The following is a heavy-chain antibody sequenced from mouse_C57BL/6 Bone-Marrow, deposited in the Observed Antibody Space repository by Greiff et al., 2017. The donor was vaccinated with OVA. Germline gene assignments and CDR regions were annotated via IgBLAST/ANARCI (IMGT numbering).Heavy chain of an antibody. V-gene: IGHV1-69*01. CDR2: IDPSDSYT. Sequence: QVQLQQPGAELVMPGASVKLSCKASGYTFTSYWMHWVKQRPGQGLEWIGEIDPSDSYTNYNQKFKGKSTLTVDKSSSTAYMQLSSLTSEDSAVYYCARFDYYGSSYGAMDYWGQGTSVTVSS. CDR1: GYTFTSYW. J-gene: IGHJ4*01. CDR3: ARFDYYGSSYGAMDY. D-gene: IGHD1-1*01.